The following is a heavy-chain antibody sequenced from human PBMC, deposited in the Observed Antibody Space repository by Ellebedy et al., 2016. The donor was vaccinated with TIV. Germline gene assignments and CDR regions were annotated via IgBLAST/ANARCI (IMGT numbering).Heavy chain of an antibody. CDR3: ARSSGWDRFDY. J-gene: IGHJ4*02. V-gene: IGHV4-59*01. D-gene: IGHD6-19*01. CDR1: GGSISSYY. Sequence: MPSETLSLTCTVSGGSISSYYWSWIRQPPGKGLEWIGYIYYSGSTNYNPSLNSRVTIAVDTSKKQISLKLSSVTAADTAVYYCARSSGWDRFDYWGQGTLVTVSS. CDR2: IYYSGST.